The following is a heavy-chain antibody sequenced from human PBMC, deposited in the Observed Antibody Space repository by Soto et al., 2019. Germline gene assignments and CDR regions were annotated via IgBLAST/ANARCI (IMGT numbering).Heavy chain of an antibody. D-gene: IGHD4-17*01. V-gene: IGHV3-23*01. J-gene: IGHJ4*02. CDR3: ARDVRASGEMFDY. CDR1: GFTFTNYG. Sequence: GGSLRLSCAASGFTFTNYGLCWVRQAPGKGLDWVATVSGDASNTHYADSVKGRFTISRDNSKSILFLQMKSLRVEDTAIYYCARDVRASGEMFDYWGQGTQVTVSS. CDR2: VSGDASNT.